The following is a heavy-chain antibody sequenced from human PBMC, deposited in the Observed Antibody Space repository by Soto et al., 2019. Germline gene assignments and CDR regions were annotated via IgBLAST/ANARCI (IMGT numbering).Heavy chain of an antibody. CDR2: ISSSSTFT. J-gene: IGHJ4*02. Sequence: PRGALRLSCVASGFTFSDYSVSWVRQAPGKGLEWLSSISSSSTFTHYADSVKGRFTISRDNAKNSLYLQMNSLRAEDTAVYYCAAPYSTGHRLLGYWGQGTLVTVSS. D-gene: IGHD6-19*01. CDR3: AAPYSTGHRLLGY. V-gene: IGHV3-21*01. CDR1: GFTFSDYS.